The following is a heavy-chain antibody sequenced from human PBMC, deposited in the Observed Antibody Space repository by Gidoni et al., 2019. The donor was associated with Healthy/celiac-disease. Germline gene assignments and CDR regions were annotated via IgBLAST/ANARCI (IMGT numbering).Heavy chain of an antibody. CDR1: AFTFDDYA. CDR3: AKDAMVRGVTWYYFDY. J-gene: IGHJ4*02. V-gene: IGHV3-9*01. D-gene: IGHD3-10*01. CDR2: ISWNSGSI. Sequence: EVQLVESGGGLVQPGRSLRLSCAASAFTFDDYAMHWVRQAPGKGLEWVSGISWNSGSIGYADSVKGRFTISRDNAKNSLYLQMNSLRAEDTALYYCAKDAMVRGVTWYYFDYWGQGTLVTVSS.